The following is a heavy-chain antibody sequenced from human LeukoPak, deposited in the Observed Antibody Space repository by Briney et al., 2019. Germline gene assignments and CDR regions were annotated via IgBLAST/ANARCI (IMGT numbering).Heavy chain of an antibody. D-gene: IGHD3/OR15-3a*01. Sequence: GRPLRLSCAASGFAFSDYYMSWIRQAPGKGLEWISYISDSGTSLYYADSVMGRFTISRDNAKNSLYLQMTSLTAEDTAIYYCVRDWQKWTESLKNWFDPWGQGTLVTVSS. CDR1: GFAFSDYY. V-gene: IGHV3-11*01. CDR2: ISDSGTSL. CDR3: VRDWQKWTESLKNWFDP. J-gene: IGHJ5*02.